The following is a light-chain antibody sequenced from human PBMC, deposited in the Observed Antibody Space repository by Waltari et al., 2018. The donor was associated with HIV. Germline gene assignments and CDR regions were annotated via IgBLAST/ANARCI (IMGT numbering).Light chain of an antibody. CDR3: AAWDDSLSGFVV. CDR2: RNN. Sequence: QSVLTQPPSASGTPGQRVTISCSGSSSNIGSNYVYWYQQLPGTAPKLLIYRNNQRPPGVPDLFSGSHSGTSASLAISGLRSEDEADYYCAAWDDSLSGFVVFGGGTKLTVL. V-gene: IGLV1-47*01. J-gene: IGLJ2*01. CDR1: SSNIGSNY.